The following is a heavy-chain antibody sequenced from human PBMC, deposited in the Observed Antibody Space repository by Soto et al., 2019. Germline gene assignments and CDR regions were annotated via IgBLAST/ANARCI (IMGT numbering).Heavy chain of an antibody. CDR1: GFTFSSYG. J-gene: IGHJ4*02. CDR2: ISSSSSTI. Sequence: FLRVSNAASGFTFSSYGMNRVRQAPGKGLEWVSYISSSSSTIYYADSVKGRFTISRDNAKNSLYLQMNSLRAEDTAVYYCARDASLSEFDFWGKGTLVTVSS. V-gene: IGHV3-48*01. CDR3: ARDASLSEFDF.